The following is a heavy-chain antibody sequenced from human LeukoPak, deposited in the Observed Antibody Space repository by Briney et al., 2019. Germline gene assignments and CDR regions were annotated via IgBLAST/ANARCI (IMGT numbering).Heavy chain of an antibody. CDR3: AKGEEDFDY. J-gene: IGHJ4*02. V-gene: IGHV3-23*01. CDR1: GFTFSSYA. CDR2: ISGSGGST. D-gene: IGHD1-26*01. Sequence: GGSLRLSCGASGFTFSSYAMSWVRQAPGKGLEWVSAISGSGGSTFYADSVKGRFTISRDNSKNTLSLQMNSLRAEDTAVYFCAKGEEDFDYWGQGTLVTVSS.